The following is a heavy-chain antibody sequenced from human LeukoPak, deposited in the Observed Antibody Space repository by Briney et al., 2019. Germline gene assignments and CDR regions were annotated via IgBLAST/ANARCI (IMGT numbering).Heavy chain of an antibody. CDR2: ISYDGSNK. J-gene: IGHJ4*02. CDR3: ARAGGGTIFVY. Sequence: PGGSLRLSCAASGFTFSSYGMHWVRQAPGKGLEWVAVISYDGSNKYYADSVKGRFTISRDNSKNTLYLQMNSLRAEDTAVYYCARAGGGTIFVYWGQGTLVTVSS. CDR1: GFTFSSYG. D-gene: IGHD3-3*01. V-gene: IGHV3-30*03.